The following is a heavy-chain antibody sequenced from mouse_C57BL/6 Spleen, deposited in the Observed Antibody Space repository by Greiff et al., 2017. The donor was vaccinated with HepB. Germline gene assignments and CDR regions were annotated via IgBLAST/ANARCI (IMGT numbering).Heavy chain of an antibody. CDR1: GYSITSGYD. J-gene: IGHJ4*01. V-gene: IGHV3-1*01. Sequence: EVQLQESGPGMVKPSQSLSLTCTVTGYSITSGYDWHWIRHFPGNKLEWMGYISYSGSTNYNPSLKSRISITHDTSKNHFFLKLNSVTTEDTATYYCARGRRYYSYAMDYWGQGTSVTVSS. D-gene: IGHD2-3*01. CDR2: ISYSGST. CDR3: ARGRRYYSYAMDY.